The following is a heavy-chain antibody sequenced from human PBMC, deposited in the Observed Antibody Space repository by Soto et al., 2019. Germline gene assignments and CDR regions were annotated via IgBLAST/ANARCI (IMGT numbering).Heavy chain of an antibody. Sequence: QLQLQESGPGLVKPSETLSLTCTVSGGSISSSTYYWGWIRQPPGKGLEWIGSIYYSGSTYYNPSLKSRVAISVDTSKNQFSLKLTSGTDADTAIYYCAGHRPVDGYDQPLFDSWGQGTLVTVSS. V-gene: IGHV4-39*01. D-gene: IGHD3-22*01. CDR2: IYYSGST. CDR3: AGHRPVDGYDQPLFDS. CDR1: GGSISSSTYY. J-gene: IGHJ4*02.